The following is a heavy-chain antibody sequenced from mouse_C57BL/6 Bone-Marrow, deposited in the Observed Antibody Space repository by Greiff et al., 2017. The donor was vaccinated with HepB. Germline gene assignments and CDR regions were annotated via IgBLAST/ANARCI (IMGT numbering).Heavy chain of an antibody. CDR1: GYTFTDYY. CDR2: INPNNGGT. CDR3: ARPSYYDGSSYVYDFDC. J-gene: IGHJ2*01. Sequence: EVQLQQSGPELVKPGASVKISCKASGYTFTDYYMNWVKQSHGKSLEWIGDINPNNGGTSYNQKFKGKATLTVDKSSSTAYMELRSLTAEDSAVYYCARPSYYDGSSYVYDFDCWGQGTTLTVS. V-gene: IGHV1-26*01. D-gene: IGHD1-1*01.